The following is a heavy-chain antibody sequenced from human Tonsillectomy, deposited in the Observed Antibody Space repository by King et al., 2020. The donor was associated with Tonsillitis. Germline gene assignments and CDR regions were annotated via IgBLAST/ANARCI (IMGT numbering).Heavy chain of an antibody. D-gene: IGHD1-26*01. CDR1: GGSISSSGGSISSSSYF. V-gene: IGHV4-39*01. Sequence: QLQESGPGLVKPSETLSLTCTVSGGSISSSGGSISSSSYFWGWIRQPPGKGLEWIGSIYYSGSTYYNPSLKSRVTISVDTSMNQFSLKLSSVTAADTAVYYCARRVGASNFDYWGQGTLVTVSS. CDR3: ARRVGASNFDY. J-gene: IGHJ4*02. CDR2: IYYSGST.